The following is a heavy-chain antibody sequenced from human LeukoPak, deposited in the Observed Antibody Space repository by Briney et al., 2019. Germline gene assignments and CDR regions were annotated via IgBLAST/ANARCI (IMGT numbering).Heavy chain of an antibody. D-gene: IGHD4-11*01. CDR1: GFTFSISW. CDR2: IKEDGGKE. J-gene: IGHJ3*02. Sequence: GGSLRLSCVASGFTFSISWMTRVRQAPGKGLEWLANIKEDGGKENYVDSVKGRFTISRDNAKNSVYLQLNSLRVEDTALYYCARDRAYSAFDIWGQGTMVTVSP. V-gene: IGHV3-7*01. CDR3: ARDRAYSAFDI.